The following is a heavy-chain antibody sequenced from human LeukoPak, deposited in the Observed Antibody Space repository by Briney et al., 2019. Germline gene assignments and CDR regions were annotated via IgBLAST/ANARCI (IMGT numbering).Heavy chain of an antibody. J-gene: IGHJ5*02. CDR2: ISGSGGST. CDR1: GFTFSSYA. V-gene: IGHV3-23*01. D-gene: IGHD6-13*01. CDR3: AKDRRANNSSSSPTNWFDP. Sequence: GGSLRLSCAASGFTFSSYAVSWVRQAPGKGLEWVSAISGSGGSTYYADSVKGRFTISRDNSKNTLYLQMNSLRAEDTAVYYCAKDRRANNSSSSPTNWFDPWGQGTLVTVSS.